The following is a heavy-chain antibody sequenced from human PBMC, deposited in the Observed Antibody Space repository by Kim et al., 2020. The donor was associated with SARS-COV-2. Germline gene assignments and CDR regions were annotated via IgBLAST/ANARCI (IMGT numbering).Heavy chain of an antibody. Sequence: GGSLRLSCAASGFTFSSYAMHWVRQAPGKGLEYVSAISSNGGSTYYANSVKGRFTISRDNSKNTLYLQMGSLRAEDMAVYYCARSFNTVTTPDWYFDLWGRGTLVTVSS. CDR1: GFTFSSYA. V-gene: IGHV3-64*01. D-gene: IGHD4-17*01. CDR3: ARSFNTVTTPDWYFDL. J-gene: IGHJ2*01. CDR2: ISSNGGST.